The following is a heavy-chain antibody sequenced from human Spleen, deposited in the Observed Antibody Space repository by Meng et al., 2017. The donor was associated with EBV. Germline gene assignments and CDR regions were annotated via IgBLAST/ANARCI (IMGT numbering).Heavy chain of an antibody. CDR2: ISGGGTTV. CDR1: GFSFSNYY. Sequence: VESGVGLVKPGGSLRPSCANSGFSFSNYYMSWFRQAPGKGLECVSYISGGGTTVDYADSVKGRFSISRDNSKNSLYLQMTSLRVEDTAVYYCAREGNSGFDTGTGFDPWGQGTLVTVSS. D-gene: IGHD5-12*01. V-gene: IGHV3-11*01. CDR3: AREGNSGFDTGTGFDP. J-gene: IGHJ5*02.